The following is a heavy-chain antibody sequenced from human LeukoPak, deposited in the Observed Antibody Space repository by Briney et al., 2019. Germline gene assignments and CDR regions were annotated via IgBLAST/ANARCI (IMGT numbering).Heavy chain of an antibody. CDR1: GGTFSSYA. D-gene: IGHD6-19*01. Sequence: SVKVSCKASGGTFSSYAISWVRQAPGQGLEWMGRIIPIFGTANYAQKFQGRVTITTDESTSTAYMELSSLRSEDTAVYYCASMSSRYSSGNFDYWGQGTPVTVSS. CDR2: IIPIFGTA. V-gene: IGHV1-69*05. J-gene: IGHJ4*02. CDR3: ASMSSRYSSGNFDY.